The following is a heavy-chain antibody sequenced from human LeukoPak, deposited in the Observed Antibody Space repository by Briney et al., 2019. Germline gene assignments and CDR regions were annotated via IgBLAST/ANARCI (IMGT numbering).Heavy chain of an antibody. J-gene: IGHJ4*02. Sequence: ASVKVSCKASGYTFTSYGISWVRQAPGQGLEWMGWISAYNGDTNYAQKLQGRVTMTTDTSTSTAYMELRSLRSDDTAVYYCARVFSLWRREYYFDYWGQGTLVTVSS. V-gene: IGHV1-18*01. CDR1: GYTFTSYG. CDR2: ISAYNGDT. CDR3: ARVFSLWRREYYFDY. D-gene: IGHD3-3*01.